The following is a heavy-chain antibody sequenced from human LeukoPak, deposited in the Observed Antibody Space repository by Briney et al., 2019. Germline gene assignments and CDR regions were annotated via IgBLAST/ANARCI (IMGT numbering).Heavy chain of an antibody. V-gene: IGHV1-46*01. D-gene: IGHD5-24*01. CDR1: GYTFTGYY. CDR3: AKNVEMATISYYYYMDV. Sequence: ASVKVSCKASGYTFTGYYMHWVRQAPGQGLEWMGLINPSGGSTSYAQKFQGRVTMTRDTSTSTVYMELSSLRSEDTAVYYCAKNVEMATISYYYYMDVWGKGTSVTVSS. CDR2: INPSGGST. J-gene: IGHJ6*03.